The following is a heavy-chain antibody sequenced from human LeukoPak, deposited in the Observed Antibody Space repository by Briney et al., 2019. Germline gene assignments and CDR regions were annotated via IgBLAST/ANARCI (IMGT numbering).Heavy chain of an antibody. V-gene: IGHV3-74*01. CDR2: ISTDGSTT. Sequence: PGGSLRLSCAASGFTFSSYWMHWVRHAPGKGLVWVSRISTDGSTTTYADSVKGRFTISRDNAKKTLYLQMNSLRAEDTAVYYCARELLGATDYWGQGTLVTVSS. D-gene: IGHD1-26*01. J-gene: IGHJ4*02. CDR3: ARELLGATDY. CDR1: GFTFSSYW.